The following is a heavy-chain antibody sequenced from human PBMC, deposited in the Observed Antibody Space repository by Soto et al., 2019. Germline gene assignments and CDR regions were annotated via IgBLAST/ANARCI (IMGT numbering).Heavy chain of an antibody. Sequence: EVQLVESGGGLVQPGGSLRLSCAASGFTFSSYWMSWVRQAPGKGLEWVVNIKQDGSERYYMDSVRGRFTASRDNAKNSLYLQMNSLRAEDTAVYYCAKGDGYYDSSGYYYLDYWGQGTLVTVSS. CDR1: GFTFSSYW. V-gene: IGHV3-7*01. CDR2: IKQDGSER. J-gene: IGHJ4*02. D-gene: IGHD3-22*01. CDR3: AKGDGYYDSSGYYYLDY.